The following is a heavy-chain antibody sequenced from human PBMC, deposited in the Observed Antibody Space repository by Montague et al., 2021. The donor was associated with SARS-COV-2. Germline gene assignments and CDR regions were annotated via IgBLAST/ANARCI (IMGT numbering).Heavy chain of an antibody. Sequence: SETLSLTCTVAGGSISSSDYYWGWIRQPPGKGLEWIGSLFYSVNTYYNPSLKSRVTISVDTSKNQFSLKLSSVTAADTAVYYCARTNSDFWRGHQRGGAFDIWGQGTMVTVSS. CDR1: GGSISSSDYY. J-gene: IGHJ3*02. CDR2: LFYSVNT. CDR3: ARTNSDFWRGHQRGGAFDI. V-gene: IGHV4-39*01. D-gene: IGHD3-3*01.